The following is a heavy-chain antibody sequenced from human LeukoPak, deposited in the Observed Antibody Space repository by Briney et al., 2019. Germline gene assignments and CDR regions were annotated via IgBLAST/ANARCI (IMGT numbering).Heavy chain of an antibody. J-gene: IGHJ4*02. CDR3: AKGVKHIVVVTAQHYFDS. CDR1: GSTFSSYE. CDR2: ISSSGSTI. Sequence: GGSLRLSCAASGSTFSSYEMNWVRQAPGKGLEWVSYISSSGSTIYYADSVKGRFTISRDNAKNSLYLQMNSLRAEDTSVYYCAKGVKHIVVVTAQHYFDSWGQGTLVTVSS. V-gene: IGHV3-48*03. D-gene: IGHD2-21*02.